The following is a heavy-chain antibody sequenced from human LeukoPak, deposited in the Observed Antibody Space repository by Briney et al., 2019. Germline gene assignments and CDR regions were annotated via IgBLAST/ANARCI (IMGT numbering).Heavy chain of an antibody. J-gene: IGHJ4*02. V-gene: IGHV1-24*01. CDR3: ATDLGKTTAIDY. D-gene: IGHD4-11*01. CDR2: FDPEDGET. Sequence: ASVKVSCKVSGYTLTELSMHWVRQAPGRGREWMGGFDPEDGETIYAQKFQGRVTMTEDTSTDTAYMELSSLRSEDTAVYYCATDLGKTTAIDYWGQGTLVTVSS. CDR1: GYTLTELS.